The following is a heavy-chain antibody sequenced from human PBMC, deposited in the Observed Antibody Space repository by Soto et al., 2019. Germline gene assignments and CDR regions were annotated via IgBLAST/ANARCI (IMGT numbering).Heavy chain of an antibody. CDR2: INAGNGNT. Sequence: GASVKVSCKASGYTFTSYAMHWVRQAPGQRLEWMGWINAGNGNTKYSQKFQGRVTITRDTSASTAYMELSSLRSEDTAVYYCARDLGGVLKYYYGMAVWGQGTTVTVSS. D-gene: IGHD3-10*01. J-gene: IGHJ6*02. CDR1: GYTFTSYA. CDR3: ARDLGGVLKYYYGMAV. V-gene: IGHV1-3*01.